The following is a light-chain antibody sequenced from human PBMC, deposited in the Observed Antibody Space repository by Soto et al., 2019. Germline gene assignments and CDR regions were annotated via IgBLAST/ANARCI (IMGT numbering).Light chain of an antibody. Sequence: QLTQSPSSLSASVGDRVTVTCRASQDLRNYLAWYQQKPGKAPKLLICDASTLYSGVPSRFSGSGSGTDFTLTISGLQPEDLAAYYCQQLRSYPSTFGGGTKVEI. J-gene: IGKJ4*01. V-gene: IGKV1-9*01. CDR2: DAS. CDR3: QQLRSYPST. CDR1: QDLRNY.